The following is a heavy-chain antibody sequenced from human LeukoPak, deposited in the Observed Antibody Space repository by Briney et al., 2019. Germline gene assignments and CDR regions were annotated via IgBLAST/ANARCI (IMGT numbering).Heavy chain of an antibody. CDR1: GYTFTSYD. J-gene: IGHJ4*02. V-gene: IGHV1-69*05. CDR2: IIPIFGTA. CDR3: ARDLDYFDY. Sequence: SVKVSCKASGYTFTSYDINWVRQAPGQGLEWMGRIIPIFGTANYAQKFQGRVTITTDESTSTAYMELSSLRSEDTAVYYYARDLDYFDYWGQGTLVTVSS.